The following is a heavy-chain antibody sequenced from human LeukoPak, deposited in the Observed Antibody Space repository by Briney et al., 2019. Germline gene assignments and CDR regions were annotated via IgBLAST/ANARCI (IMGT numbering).Heavy chain of an antibody. J-gene: IGHJ5*02. CDR1: GFAFSSYS. CDR3: ARDPTTMIVSIWFDP. Sequence: GGSLRLSCSASGFAFSSYSMNWVRQAPGKGLEWVSSIDSSSSYIYYADSVKGRFTISRDNAKNSLYLQMNSLRAEDTAVYYCARDPTTMIVSIWFDPWGQGTLVTVSS. V-gene: IGHV3-21*01. CDR2: IDSSSSYI. D-gene: IGHD3-22*01.